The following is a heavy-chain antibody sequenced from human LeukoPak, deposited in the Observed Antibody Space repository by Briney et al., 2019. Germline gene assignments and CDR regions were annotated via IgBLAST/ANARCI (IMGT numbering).Heavy chain of an antibody. CDR1: TSYY. V-gene: IGHV1-46*01. CDR3: ATGRGPAASYYYYGMDV. D-gene: IGHD2-2*01. Sequence: ASVKVSCKASTSYYMHWVRQAPGQGLEWMGVINPSGGSTSYAQKFQGRVTMTRDTSTGTVYMDLSSLRSEDTAVYYCATGRGPAASYYYYGMDVWGQGTTVTVSS. CDR2: INPSGGST. J-gene: IGHJ6*02.